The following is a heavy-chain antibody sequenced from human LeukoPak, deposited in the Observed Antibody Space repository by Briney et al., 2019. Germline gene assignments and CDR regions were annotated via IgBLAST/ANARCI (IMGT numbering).Heavy chain of an antibody. J-gene: IGHJ4*02. V-gene: IGHV3-74*01. D-gene: IGHD6-6*01. CDR1: GFTFTNYW. Sequence: SGGSLRLSCAASGFTFTNYWMHWVRQAPGMRLVWVSRLPPDELGIIYADSVKGRFTVSRDNAKNTVYLQMNNLRVDDTAMYYCVGTIASRGSEYWGQGALVTVSS. CDR2: LPPDELGI. CDR3: VGTIASRGSEY.